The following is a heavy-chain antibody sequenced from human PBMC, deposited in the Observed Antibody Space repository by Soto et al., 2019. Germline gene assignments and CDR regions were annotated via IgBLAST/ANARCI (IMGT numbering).Heavy chain of an antibody. J-gene: IGHJ2*01. CDR3: ARNSRGRYFDL. D-gene: IGHD3-22*01. CDR1: GFTFSTYD. CDR2: ISYDGKDK. V-gene: IGHV3-30*04. Sequence: RLSCAASGFTFSTYDMHWVRQAPGKGPEWVAVISYDGKDKYYADSVKGRFTISRDNSKNTLYVQMNSLRAEDTAVYYCARNSRGRYFDLWGRGTLVTVS.